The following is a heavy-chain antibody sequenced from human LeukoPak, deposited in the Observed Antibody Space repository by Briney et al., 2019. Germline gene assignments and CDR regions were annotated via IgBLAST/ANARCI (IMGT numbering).Heavy chain of an antibody. CDR3: ARASIVGAPSWFDP. J-gene: IGHJ5*02. Sequence: PSETLPLTCTVSGGSISSYYWSWIRQPAGKGLEWIGRIYTSGSTNYNPSLKSRVTMSVDTSKNQFSLKLSSVTAADTAVYYCARASIVGAPSWFDPWGQGTLVTVSS. CDR2: IYTSGST. V-gene: IGHV4-4*07. D-gene: IGHD1-26*01. CDR1: GGSISSYY.